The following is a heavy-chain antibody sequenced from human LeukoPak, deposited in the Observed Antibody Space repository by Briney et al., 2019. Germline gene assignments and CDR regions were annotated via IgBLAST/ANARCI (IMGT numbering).Heavy chain of an antibody. CDR1: GGSISSSSYY. CDR2: IYYSGST. Sequence: SETLSLTCTVSGGSISSSSYYWGWIRQPPGKGLEWIGSIYYSGSTYYNSSLKSRVTISVDTSKNQFSLKLSSVTAADTAVYYCAGAWFGVNDYWGQGTLVTVSS. CDR3: AGAWFGVNDY. J-gene: IGHJ4*02. D-gene: IGHD3-10*01. V-gene: IGHV4-39*07.